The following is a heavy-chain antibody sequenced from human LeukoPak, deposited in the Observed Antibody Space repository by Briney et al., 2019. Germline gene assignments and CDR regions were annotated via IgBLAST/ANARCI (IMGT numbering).Heavy chain of an antibody. V-gene: IGHV4-30-2*02. CDR2: IYHSGST. Sequence: SQTLSLTCAVSGGSISSGGYSWSWIRQPPGKGLEWIGYIYHSGSTYYNPSLKSRVTISVDTSNNQFSLKLSSVTAADTAVYYCARILAVAGTHRSDPWGQGTLVTVSS. J-gene: IGHJ5*02. CDR3: ARILAVAGTHRSDP. D-gene: IGHD6-19*01. CDR1: GGSISSGGYS.